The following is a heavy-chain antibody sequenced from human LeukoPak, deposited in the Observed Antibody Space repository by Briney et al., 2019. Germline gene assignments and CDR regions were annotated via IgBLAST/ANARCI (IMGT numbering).Heavy chain of an antibody. J-gene: IGHJ4*02. D-gene: IGHD3-22*01. CDR2: IYYSGSI. CDR1: GASISSYY. Sequence: PSETLSLTCTVSGASISSYYWSWIRQPPGKGLEWIGDIYYSGSIKYNPSPKRRVTMSVDTSKNQFSLKLSSVTAADTAIYYCARENPSGYYNRPIDYWGQGTLVTVSS. CDR3: ARENPSGYYNRPIDY. V-gene: IGHV4-59*01.